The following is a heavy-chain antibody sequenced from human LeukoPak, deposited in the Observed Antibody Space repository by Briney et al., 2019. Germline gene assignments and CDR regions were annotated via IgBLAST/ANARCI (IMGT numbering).Heavy chain of an antibody. CDR3: ARGSGSSSWYLPDYYYYYMDV. D-gene: IGHD6-13*01. CDR2: ISSSSSYI. V-gene: IGHV3-21*01. CDR1: GFPFTTYN. J-gene: IGHJ6*03. Sequence: GGSLTLSCAVSGFPFTTYNMNWVRQAPGKGLEWVSSISSSSSYIYYADSVKGRFTISRDNAKNSLYLQMNSLRAEDTAVYYCARGSGSSSWYLPDYYYYYMDVWGKGTTVTVSS.